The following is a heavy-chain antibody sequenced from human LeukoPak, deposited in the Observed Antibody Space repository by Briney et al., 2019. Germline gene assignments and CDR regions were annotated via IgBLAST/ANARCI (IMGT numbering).Heavy chain of an antibody. CDR1: GMKRGWIA. J-gene: IGHJ5*02. CDR2: ISHDGRNK. Sequence: SLTLGCRASGMKRGWIAVTGVRLATRKGLDWVAVISHDGRNKCYADSVKGRFTISRDDSENPLYLQMNSLTPEDTALYYCAKDLTNPWSFTSWGRGSRVTVS. V-gene: IGHV3-30*18. D-gene: IGHD2-2*01. CDR3: AKDLTNPWSFTS.